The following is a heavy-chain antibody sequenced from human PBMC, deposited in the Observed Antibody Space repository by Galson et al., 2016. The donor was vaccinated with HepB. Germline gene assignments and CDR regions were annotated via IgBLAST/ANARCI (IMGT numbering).Heavy chain of an antibody. Sequence: SLRLSCAASGFIFNNAWMSWVRRAPGKGLEWVGRIKSKIDGGTRDYGASVKGRFTISRDDSKETLHLQMNSLNTEDTAMYYCTTGFCSTTSCSSLDYWGQGTLATVSS. V-gene: IGHV3-15*01. J-gene: IGHJ4*02. CDR2: IKSKIDGGTR. D-gene: IGHD2-2*01. CDR3: TTGFCSTTSCSSLDY. CDR1: GFIFNNAW.